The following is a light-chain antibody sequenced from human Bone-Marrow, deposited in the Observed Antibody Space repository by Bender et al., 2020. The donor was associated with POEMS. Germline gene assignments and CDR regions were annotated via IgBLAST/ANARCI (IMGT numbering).Light chain of an antibody. J-gene: IGLJ3*02. CDR1: SSDVGSYNL. CDR2: DVT. Sequence: QSALTQPASVSGSPGQSITISCTGTSSDVGSYNLVSWYQQHPGKAPKLMIYDVTNRPSGVPNRFSGSKSGTSASLAITGLQSDDEAIYFCVAWDASLNGWVFGGGTKLTVL. V-gene: IGLV2-14*02. CDR3: VAWDASLNGWV.